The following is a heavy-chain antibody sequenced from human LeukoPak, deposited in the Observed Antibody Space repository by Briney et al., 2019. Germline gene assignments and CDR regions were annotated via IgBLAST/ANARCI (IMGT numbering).Heavy chain of an antibody. CDR1: GGSISSGSYY. CDR2: IYYSGST. Sequence: SQTLSLTCTVSGGSISSGSYYWSWIRQPPGKGLEWIGYIYYSGSTNYNPSLKSRVTISVDTSKNQFSLKLSSVTAADTAVYYCARVYYDSGGASFDIWGQGTMVTVSS. CDR3: ARVYYDSGGASFDI. D-gene: IGHD3-16*01. V-gene: IGHV4-61*01. J-gene: IGHJ3*02.